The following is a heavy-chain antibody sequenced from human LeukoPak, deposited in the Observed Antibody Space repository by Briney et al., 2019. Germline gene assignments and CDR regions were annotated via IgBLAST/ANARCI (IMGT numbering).Heavy chain of an antibody. V-gene: IGHV4-39*07. D-gene: IGHD3-9*01. CDR1: GGSISSSSYY. CDR2: IYYSGST. J-gene: IGHJ4*02. CDR3: ARERGDYDILTGYHKSPGEADY. Sequence: PSETLSLTCTVSGGSISSSSYYWGWIRQPPGKGLEWIGSIYYSGSTYYNPSLKSRVTISVDTSKNQFSLKLSSVTAADTAVYYCARERGDYDILTGYHKSPGEADYWGQGTLVTVSS.